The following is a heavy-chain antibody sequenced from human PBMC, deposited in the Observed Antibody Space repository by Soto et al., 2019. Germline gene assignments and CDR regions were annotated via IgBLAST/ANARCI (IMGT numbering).Heavy chain of an antibody. D-gene: IGHD2-2*01. CDR3: AREGYCSSTSCYSFDY. J-gene: IGHJ4*02. V-gene: IGHV3-64*01. Sequence: EVQLVESGGGLVQPGGSLRLSCAATGFTYSSYAMHRVRKAPGKGLEYVSAISSNGGSTYYANSVKGRFTISRDNSKNTLYLQMGSLRAEDMAVYYCAREGYCSSTSCYSFDYWGQGTLVTVSS. CDR1: GFTYSSYA. CDR2: ISSNGGST.